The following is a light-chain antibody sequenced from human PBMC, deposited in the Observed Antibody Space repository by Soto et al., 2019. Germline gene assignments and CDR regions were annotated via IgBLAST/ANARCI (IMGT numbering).Light chain of an antibody. V-gene: IGLV6-57*03. CDR1: SGSIASNY. J-gene: IGLJ3*02. Sequence: NFMLTQPHSVSESPGKTVTISCTRSSGSIASNYVQWYQQRPGSAPTTVIYEDNQRPSGAPDRFSGSIDSSSNSASLTISGLKTEDEADYYCQSYDSSNLVFGGGTKLTVL. CDR2: EDN. CDR3: QSYDSSNLV.